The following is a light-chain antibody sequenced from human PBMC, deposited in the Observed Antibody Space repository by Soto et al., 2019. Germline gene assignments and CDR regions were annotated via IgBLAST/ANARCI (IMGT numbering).Light chain of an antibody. Sequence: QSVLTQPASVSGSPGQSITISCTGTSSDVGAFNYVSWYLQYPGKAPKLMIYEVGNRPSGVSNRFSGSKSGNTASLTLSGLQAEDEADYYCCSYASGSIYVFGTGTKVTVL. CDR3: CSYASGSIYV. CDR2: EVG. J-gene: IGLJ1*01. V-gene: IGLV2-14*01. CDR1: SSDVGAFNY.